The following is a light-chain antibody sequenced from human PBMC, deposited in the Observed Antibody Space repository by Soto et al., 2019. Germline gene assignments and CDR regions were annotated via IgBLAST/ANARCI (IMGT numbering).Light chain of an antibody. CDR2: AAS. V-gene: IGKV1-6*01. CDR3: LQDYNYFG. J-gene: IGKJ5*01. CDR1: QGIRND. Sequence: AIQMTQSPSSLSASVGDRVTITCRASQGIRNDLGWYQKKPGKAPKLLIYAASSLQSGVPSRFSGSGYGLDFSVTISSLQPEDFASYYCLQDYNYFGFGQGTRLDIK.